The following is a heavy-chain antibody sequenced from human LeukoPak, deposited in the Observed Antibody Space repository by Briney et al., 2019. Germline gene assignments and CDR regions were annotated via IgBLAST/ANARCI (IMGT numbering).Heavy chain of an antibody. J-gene: IGHJ4*02. Sequence: GSLRLSCAASGFTFSSYAMSWIRQPPGKGLEWIGEINHSGSTNYNPSLKSRVTISVDTSKNQFSLKLSSVTAADTAVYYCARGRLFWNVRLGFDYWGQGTLVTVSS. CDR1: GFTFSSYA. CDR2: INHSGST. CDR3: ARGRLFWNVRLGFDY. D-gene: IGHD1-1*01. V-gene: IGHV4-34*01.